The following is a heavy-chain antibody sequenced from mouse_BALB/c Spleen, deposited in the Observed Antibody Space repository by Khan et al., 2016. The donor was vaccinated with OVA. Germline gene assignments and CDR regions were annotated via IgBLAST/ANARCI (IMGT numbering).Heavy chain of an antibody. V-gene: IGHV1-76*01. CDR2: ISPGSGDT. J-gene: IGHJ3*01. CDR1: GYSFTDYY. Sequence: QVQLKQSGAELARPGASVKLSCKASGYSFTDYYIYWVKQRPGQGLEWIGAISPGSGDTYYNEKFKGQATMTADKSSSTAYMQLSSLTSDASAVYFCSERNYFGYTFAYWGQGTLVTVSA. CDR3: SERNYFGYTFAY. D-gene: IGHD1-2*01.